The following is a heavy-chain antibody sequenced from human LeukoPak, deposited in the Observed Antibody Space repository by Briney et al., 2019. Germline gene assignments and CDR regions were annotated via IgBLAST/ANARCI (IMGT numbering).Heavy chain of an antibody. CDR3: ARHSTTSLRWYAYYFDY. CDR1: GYSISSGYY. CDR2: IYHSGST. J-gene: IGHJ4*02. D-gene: IGHD4-23*01. Sequence: PSETLSLTCAVSGYSISSGYYWGWIRQPPGKGLEWIGSIYHSGSTYYNPSLKSRVTMSVDTSKNQFSLKLSSVTAADTAVYYCARHSTTSLRWYAYYFDYWGQGTLVTVSS. V-gene: IGHV4-38-2*01.